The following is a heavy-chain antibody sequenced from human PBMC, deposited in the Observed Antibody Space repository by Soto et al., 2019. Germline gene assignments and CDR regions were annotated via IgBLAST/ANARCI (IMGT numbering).Heavy chain of an antibody. CDR3: ASAMITFGGVIGPTRYYFDY. V-gene: IGHV4-31*03. CDR1: GGSISSGGYY. Sequence: SETLSLTCTVSGGSISSGGYYWSWIRQHPGKGLEWIGYIYYSGSTYYNPSLKSRVTISVDTSKNQFSLELSSVTAADTAVYYCASAMITFGGVIGPTRYYFDYWGQGTLVTVSS. J-gene: IGHJ4*02. CDR2: IYYSGST. D-gene: IGHD3-16*02.